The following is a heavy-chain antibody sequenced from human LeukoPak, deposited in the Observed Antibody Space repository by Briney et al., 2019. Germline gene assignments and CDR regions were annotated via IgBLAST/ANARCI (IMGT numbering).Heavy chain of an antibody. CDR2: IFISGVT. CDR3: ARGGSTLHSAGGHDIEFYYYYYMDV. CDR1: GDSITSGSYY. V-gene: IGHV4-61*02. D-gene: IGHD3-9*01. Sequence: PSETLSLTCTVTGDSITSGSYYWIWIRQPAGKGLEWIGRIFISGVTNYNPSLRSRVTMSLDTSKNQFSLKLYSVTAADTAVYYCARGGSTLHSAGGHDIEFYYYYYMDVWGKGTTVTISS. J-gene: IGHJ6*03.